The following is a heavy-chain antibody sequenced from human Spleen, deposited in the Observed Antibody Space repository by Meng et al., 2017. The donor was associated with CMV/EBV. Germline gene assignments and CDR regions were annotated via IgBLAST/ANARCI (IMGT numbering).Heavy chain of an antibody. V-gene: IGHV3-66*02. CDR2: IYSGGST. J-gene: IGHJ4*02. CDR1: GFTVINNY. Sequence: GESLKISCAASGFTVINNYMTWVRQAPGKGLEWVSVIYSGGSTYYADSVKGRFTISRDDSKNTLYLQMNSLRPEDTAMYYCAKVYSTGWYVTYYFDSWGQGTLVTVSS. CDR3: AKVYSTGWYVTYYFDS. D-gene: IGHD6-19*01.